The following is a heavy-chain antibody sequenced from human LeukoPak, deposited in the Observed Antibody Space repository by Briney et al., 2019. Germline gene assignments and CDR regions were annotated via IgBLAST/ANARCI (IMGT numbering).Heavy chain of an antibody. V-gene: IGHV3-23*01. D-gene: IGHD3-22*01. J-gene: IGHJ4*02. Sequence: GGSLRLSCAASGSTFSSYAMSWVRQAPGKGLEWVSAISGSGGSTYYADSVKGRFTISRDNSKNTLYLQMNSLRAEDTAVYYCASTYYYDSSGNSGTFDYWGQGTLVTVSS. CDR2: ISGSGGST. CDR1: GSTFSSYA. CDR3: ASTYYYDSSGNSGTFDY.